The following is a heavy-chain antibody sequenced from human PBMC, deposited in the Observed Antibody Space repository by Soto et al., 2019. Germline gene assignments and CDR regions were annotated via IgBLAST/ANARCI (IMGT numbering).Heavy chain of an antibody. CDR2: INGNGDST. J-gene: IGHJ4*02. CDR3: VRVGSDYDF. Sequence: VQLVESGGGLVQPGGSLRLSCAASGFTFSGYSMHWVRQAPGKGLEYVSAINGNGDSTYYANSVKGRFTISRDNSKKTLYLQMRSLGADDMAVYFGVRVGSDYDFWGQGTLVTVSS. D-gene: IGHD1-26*01. CDR1: GFTFSGYS. V-gene: IGHV3-64*01.